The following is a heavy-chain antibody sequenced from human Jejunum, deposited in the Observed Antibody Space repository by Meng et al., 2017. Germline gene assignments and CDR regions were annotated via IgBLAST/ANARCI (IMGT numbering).Heavy chain of an antibody. CDR1: GGSISDYY. J-gene: IGHJ4*02. Sequence: QVKLQQWGAGLFKPSEPLSPPCAVYGGSISDYYWTWIRQPPGKGLEWIGEINDSGSTNYNPSLKSRVTISVDTSKSQFYLRVSSVTAADTAVYYCARGNEYSNYGADFWGQGTLVTVSS. V-gene: IGHV4-34*01. D-gene: IGHD4-11*01. CDR2: INDSGST. CDR3: ARGNEYSNYGADF.